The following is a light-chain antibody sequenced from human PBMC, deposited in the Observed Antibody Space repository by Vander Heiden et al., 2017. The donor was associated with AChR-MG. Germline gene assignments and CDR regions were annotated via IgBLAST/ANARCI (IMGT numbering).Light chain of an antibody. Sequence: AIRITQSPSSLSASTGDRVTITCRASQGISSYLAWYQQKPGKAPKLLIYAASTLQSGVPSRFSGSGSGTDFTLTISCLQSEDFATYYCQQYYSYPITVGPGTKVDIK. CDR2: AAS. CDR3: QQYYSYPIT. J-gene: IGKJ3*01. V-gene: IGKV1-8*01. CDR1: QGISSY.